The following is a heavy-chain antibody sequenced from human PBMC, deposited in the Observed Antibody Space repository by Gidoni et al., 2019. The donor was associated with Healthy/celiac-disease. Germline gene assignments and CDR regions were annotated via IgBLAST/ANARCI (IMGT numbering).Heavy chain of an antibody. CDR1: GGSVSGYY. D-gene: IGHD1-26*01. CDR3: ARAGYSGSRGGFDY. V-gene: IGHV4-34*01. CDR2: INHSGST. Sequence: QVQLQQWGAGLLKPSETLSLTCAVYGGSVSGYYWSWIRQPPGTGLEWIGEINHSGSTNYNPSLKSRVTISVDTSQNQFSLKLSSVTAADTAVYYCARAGYSGSRGGFDYWGQGTLVTVSS. J-gene: IGHJ4*02.